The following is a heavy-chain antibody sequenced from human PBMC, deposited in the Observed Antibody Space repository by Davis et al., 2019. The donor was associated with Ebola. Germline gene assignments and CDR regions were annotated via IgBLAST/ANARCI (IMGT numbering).Heavy chain of an antibody. Sequence: ESLKISCAASGFTVSSNYMSWVRQAPGKGLEWIGEINHSGSTNYNPSLKSRVTISVDTSKNQFSLKLSSLTAADTAVYYWARGRRGGWGEYYYYYGMDVWGQGTTVTVSS. CDR2: INHSGST. CDR1: GFTVSSNY. V-gene: IGHV4-34*01. CDR3: ARGRRGGWGEYYYYYGMDV. J-gene: IGHJ6*02. D-gene: IGHD1-26*01.